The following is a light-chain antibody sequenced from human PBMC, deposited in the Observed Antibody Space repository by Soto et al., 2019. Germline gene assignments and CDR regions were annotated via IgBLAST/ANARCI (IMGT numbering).Light chain of an antibody. CDR2: DAS. CDR1: QDITSY. V-gene: IGKV1-33*01. J-gene: IGKJ3*01. CDR3: QHCDHLPI. Sequence: DIQMTQSPSSLSASVGDIVTITCQASQDITSYLNWYQHKPGKAPKLLIYDASILEAGVPSRFSGSGSGTDFTFTISSLQPEDVATYYSQHCDHLPIFGTGTTVAFK.